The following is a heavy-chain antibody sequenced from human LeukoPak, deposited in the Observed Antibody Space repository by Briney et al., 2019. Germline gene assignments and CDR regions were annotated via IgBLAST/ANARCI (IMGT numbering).Heavy chain of an antibody. CDR3: ARVPRNLAVAGTDDY. V-gene: IGHV1-69*13. CDR2: IIPIFGTA. CDR1: GGTFSSYA. J-gene: IGHJ4*02. D-gene: IGHD6-19*01. Sequence: SVKVSCKASGGTFSSYAISWVRQAPGRGLEWMGGIIPIFGTANYAQKFQGRVTITADESTSTAYMELSSLRSEDTAVYYCARVPRNLAVAGTDDYWGQGTLVTVSS.